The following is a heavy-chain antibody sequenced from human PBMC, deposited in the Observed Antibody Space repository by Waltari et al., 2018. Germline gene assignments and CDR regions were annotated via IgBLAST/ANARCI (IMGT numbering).Heavy chain of an antibody. CDR1: GLPFAAYA. Sequence: EVQLVESGGGLVQPGRSLRLSCAASGLPFAAYAMHWVRQAPGKGLDWVSGISWNSGSIGYADSVKGRFTISRDNAKNSLYLQMNSLRAEDTALYYCAKDSGSYLYYFDYWGQGTLVTVSS. V-gene: IGHV3-9*01. CDR2: ISWNSGSI. D-gene: IGHD1-26*01. J-gene: IGHJ4*02. CDR3: AKDSGSYLYYFDY.